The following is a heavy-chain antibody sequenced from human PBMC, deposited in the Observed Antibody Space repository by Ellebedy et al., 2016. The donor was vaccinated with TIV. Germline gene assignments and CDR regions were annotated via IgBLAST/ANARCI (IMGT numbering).Heavy chain of an antibody. Sequence: GESLKISXEVSGVIFSDLYMDWVRQAPGKGLEWVGRIRKKADSHTTEYATSVKGRFTISRDESKDSLFLQMNSLKIEDTAVYYCAREDWWRFDPWGQGTLVTVSS. CDR2: IRKKADSHTT. V-gene: IGHV3-72*01. J-gene: IGHJ5*02. CDR3: AREDWWRFDP. D-gene: IGHD2-15*01. CDR1: GVIFSDLY.